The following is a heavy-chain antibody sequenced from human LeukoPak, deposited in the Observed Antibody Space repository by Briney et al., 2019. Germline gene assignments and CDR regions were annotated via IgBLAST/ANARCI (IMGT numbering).Heavy chain of an antibody. D-gene: IGHD5-24*01. CDR3: AREGRWASDAFDI. Sequence: SQTLSLTCTVSGGSISSGSYYWSWIRQPAGKGLEWIGRIYTSGSTNYNPSLKSRVTISVDTSKNQFSLKLSSVTAADTAVYYCAREGRWASDAFDIWGQGTMVTVSS. V-gene: IGHV4-61*02. CDR1: GGSISSGSYY. CDR2: IYTSGST. J-gene: IGHJ3*02.